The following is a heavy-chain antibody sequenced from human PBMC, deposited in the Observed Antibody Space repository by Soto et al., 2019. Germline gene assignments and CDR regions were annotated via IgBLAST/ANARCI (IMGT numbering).Heavy chain of an antibody. CDR2: ISSSSSYI. D-gene: IGHD3-9*01. J-gene: IGHJ5*02. V-gene: IGHV3-21*01. CDR3: ARDGDILTGGFNWFDP. CDR1: GITFSSYS. Sequence: EVQLVESGGGLVQPGGSLRLSCAASGITFSSYSMNWVRQAPGKGLEWVSSISSSSSYIYYADSVKGRFTISRDNAKNSLYLQMNSLRAEDTAVYYCARDGDILTGGFNWFDPWGQGTLVTVSS.